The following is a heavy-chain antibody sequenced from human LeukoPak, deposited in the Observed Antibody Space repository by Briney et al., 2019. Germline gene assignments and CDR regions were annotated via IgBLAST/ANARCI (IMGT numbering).Heavy chain of an antibody. CDR1: GGSFSGYY. J-gene: IGHJ4*02. CDR3: ARAPFTFGGVIDTAGGYYFDY. Sequence: PSETLSLTCAVYGGSFSGYYWSWIRQPPGKGLEWIGEINHSGSTNYNPSLKSRVTISVDTSKNQFSLKLSSVTAADTAVYYCARAPFTFGGVIDTAGGYYFDYWGQGTLVTVSS. CDR2: INHSGST. D-gene: IGHD3-16*02. V-gene: IGHV4-34*01.